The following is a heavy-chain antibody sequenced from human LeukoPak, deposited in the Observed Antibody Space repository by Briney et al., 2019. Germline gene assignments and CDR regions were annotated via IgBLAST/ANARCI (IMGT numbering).Heavy chain of an antibody. D-gene: IGHD3-10*01. CDR1: GFTFSSYE. Sequence: TGGSLRLSCAASGFTFSSYEMNWVRQAPGKGLEWVSVISGSGSTTYYADSVKGRFTASRDNSKNTLYLQMNSLRAEDTAVYYCAKDLYYYGSDYWGQGTLVTVSS. J-gene: IGHJ4*02. V-gene: IGHV3-23*01. CDR3: AKDLYYYGSDY. CDR2: ISGSGSTT.